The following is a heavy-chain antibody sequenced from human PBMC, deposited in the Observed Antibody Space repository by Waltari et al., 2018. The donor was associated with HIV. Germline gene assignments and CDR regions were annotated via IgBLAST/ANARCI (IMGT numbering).Heavy chain of an antibody. CDR3: ARHHREVVAAPWEWEY. Sequence: EVQLVQSGAEVKKPGESLKISCKGSGYTFPLYWIGWVRQMPGKGLEWMGIISPCDSDTRYSPSFQGKVTISVDKSISTVYLQWSSLKASDTGIYFCARHHREVVAAPWEWEYWGQGTLVTVSP. CDR1: GYTFPLYW. J-gene: IGHJ4*02. V-gene: IGHV5-51*01. CDR2: ISPCDSDT. D-gene: IGHD1-26*01.